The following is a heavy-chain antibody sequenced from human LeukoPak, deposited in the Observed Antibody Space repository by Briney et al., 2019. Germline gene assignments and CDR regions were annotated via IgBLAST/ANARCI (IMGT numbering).Heavy chain of an antibody. CDR2: ISGSGGST. D-gene: IGHD5-12*01. Sequence: HAGGSLRLSCAASGFTFSSYAMSWVRQAPGKGLEWVSAISGSGGSTYYADSVKGRFTISRDNAKNSLYLQMNSLRAEDTAVYYCARDRGQWLRLRGWFDPWGQGTLVTVSS. V-gene: IGHV3-23*01. J-gene: IGHJ5*02. CDR3: ARDRGQWLRLRGWFDP. CDR1: GFTFSSYA.